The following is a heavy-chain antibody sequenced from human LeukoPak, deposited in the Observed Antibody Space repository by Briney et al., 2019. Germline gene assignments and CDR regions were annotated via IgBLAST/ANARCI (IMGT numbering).Heavy chain of an antibody. CDR3: ARDLRYFDL. Sequence: PSETLSLTCTVSGGSISSYYWSWIRQPPGKGLEWIGYIYYSGSTNYNPSLKSRVTISVDTSENQFSLKLSSVTAADTAVYYCARDLRYFDLWGRGTLVTVSS. J-gene: IGHJ2*01. CDR2: IYYSGST. CDR1: GGSISSYY. V-gene: IGHV4-59*01.